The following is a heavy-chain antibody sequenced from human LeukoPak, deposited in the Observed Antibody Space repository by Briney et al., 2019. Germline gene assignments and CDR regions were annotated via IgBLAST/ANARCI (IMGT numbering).Heavy chain of an antibody. V-gene: IGHV3-23*01. CDR1: GFTFSTYA. CDR2: IEASGGTT. D-gene: IGHD1/OR15-1a*01. J-gene: IGHJ4*02. CDR3: VTPQYRAGTKGY. Sequence: GGSLRLSCAASGFTFSTYAMSWVRQAPGKGLEWVSAIEASGGTTYYADSVKGRFTISRDNSKNTLCLQMNSLRAEDTAVYYCVTPQYRAGTKGYWGQGTLVTVSS.